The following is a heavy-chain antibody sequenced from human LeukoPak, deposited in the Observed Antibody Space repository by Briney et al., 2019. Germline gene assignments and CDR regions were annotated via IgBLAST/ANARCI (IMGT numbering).Heavy chain of an antibody. D-gene: IGHD3-10*01. V-gene: IGHV3-23*01. CDR3: ARGPKYYYGSGSYSVD. Sequence: LSGGSLRLSCAASGFTFSSYAMSCVRQAPGKGLEWVSAISGSGGSTYYADSVKGRFTISRDNAKNSLYLQMNSLRAEDTAVYYCARGPKYYYGSGSYSVDWGQGTLVTVSS. CDR2: ISGSGGST. J-gene: IGHJ4*02. CDR1: GFTFSSYA.